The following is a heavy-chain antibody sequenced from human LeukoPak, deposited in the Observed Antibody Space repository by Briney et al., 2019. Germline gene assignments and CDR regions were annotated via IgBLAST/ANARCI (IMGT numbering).Heavy chain of an antibody. CDR2: IYYSGST. CDR3: ARRIDGYKPFDY. Sequence: SETLSLTCTVSGGSISSYYWSWIRQPPGKGLEWIGYIYYSGSTNYNPSLKSRVTISVDTSKNQFSLKLSSVTAADTAVYYCARRIDGYKPFDYWGQGTLVTVSS. V-gene: IGHV4-59*08. J-gene: IGHJ4*02. D-gene: IGHD5-24*01. CDR1: GGSISSYY.